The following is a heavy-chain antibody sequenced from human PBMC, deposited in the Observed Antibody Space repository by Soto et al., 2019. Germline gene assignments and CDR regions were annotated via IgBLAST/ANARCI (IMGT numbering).Heavy chain of an antibody. Sequence: SETLSLTCTVSGGSISSYYWSWIRQPPGKGLEWIGYIYYSGSTNYNPSLKSRVTISVDTSKNQFSLKLSSVTAADTAVYYCARHVPCSDTSHCAYGMDVWGQGTTVTVSS. CDR1: GGSISSYY. CDR2: IYYSGST. J-gene: IGHJ6*02. D-gene: IGHD2-2*01. CDR3: ARHVPCSDTSHCAYGMDV. V-gene: IGHV4-59*08.